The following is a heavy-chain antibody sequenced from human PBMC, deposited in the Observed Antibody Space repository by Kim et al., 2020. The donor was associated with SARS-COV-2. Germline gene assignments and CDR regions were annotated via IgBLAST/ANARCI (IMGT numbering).Heavy chain of an antibody. V-gene: IGHV4-34*01. CDR3: ARGIAAAGTRLNWFDP. CDR1: GGSFSGYY. CDR2: INHSGST. J-gene: IGHJ5*02. D-gene: IGHD6-13*01. Sequence: SETLSLTCAVYGGSFSGYYWSWIRQPPGKGLEWIGEINHSGSTNYNPSLKSRVTISVDTSKNQFSLKLSSVTAAATAVYYCARGIAAAGTRLNWFDPWG.